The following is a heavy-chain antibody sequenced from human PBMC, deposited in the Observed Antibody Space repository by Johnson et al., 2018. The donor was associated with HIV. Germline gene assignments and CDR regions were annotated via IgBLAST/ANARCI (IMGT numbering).Heavy chain of an antibody. J-gene: IGHJ3*02. D-gene: IGHD6-13*01. Sequence: QVQLVESGGGVVQPGRSLRIYCAVSEFTFSNYAMHWVRQAPGKGLEWVAFIRYDGSNKYYADSVKGRFTISRDNSKNTLYLQMNSLRAEDTAVYYCAKDFIAAAGHDAFDIWGQGTMVTVSS. CDR3: AKDFIAAAGHDAFDI. CDR2: IRYDGSNK. V-gene: IGHV3-30*02. CDR1: EFTFSNYA.